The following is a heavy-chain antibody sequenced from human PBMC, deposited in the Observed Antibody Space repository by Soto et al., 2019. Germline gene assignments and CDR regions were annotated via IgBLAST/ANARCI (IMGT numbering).Heavy chain of an antibody. CDR3: AKDIDY. J-gene: IGHJ4*02. CDR1: GFTFSSYA. Sequence: HPGGSLRLACTGSGFTFSSYAMGWVRQAPGTGLEWVSVIDGSGGDRSIADSVKGRFTISRDNSKNTLYLHMNSLRAEDTAGYYCAKDIDYWGQGTLVTVSS. V-gene: IGHV3-23*01. CDR2: IDGSGGDR.